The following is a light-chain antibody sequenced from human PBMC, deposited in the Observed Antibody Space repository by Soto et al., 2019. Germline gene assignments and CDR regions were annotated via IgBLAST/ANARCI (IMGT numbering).Light chain of an antibody. CDR3: QLYDSSLYT. CDR2: GAS. CDR1: QSVSSSY. V-gene: IGKV3-20*01. Sequence: EIVLTQSPGTLSLSPGERATLSCRTSQSVSSSYLAWYQQKPGQAPRLLIYGASSRATAIPDRFSGYGSGTDFTLTITRLEPEDFAVYYCQLYDSSLYTFGQGTKVDIK. J-gene: IGKJ2*01.